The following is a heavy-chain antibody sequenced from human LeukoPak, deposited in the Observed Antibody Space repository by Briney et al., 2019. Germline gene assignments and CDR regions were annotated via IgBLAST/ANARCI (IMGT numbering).Heavy chain of an antibody. Sequence: SETLSLTCTVSGGSISSTTYYWGWIRQPPGKGLEWIGSIYYSGRTYYNPSLKSRVTISIDTSKNHFSLELSSVTAADTAVYYCARQGMRGITMVRGVIPPDYWGQGTLVTVSS. D-gene: IGHD3-10*01. CDR1: GGSISSTTYY. CDR2: IYYSGRT. CDR3: ARQGMRGITMVRGVIPPDY. J-gene: IGHJ4*02. V-gene: IGHV4-39*01.